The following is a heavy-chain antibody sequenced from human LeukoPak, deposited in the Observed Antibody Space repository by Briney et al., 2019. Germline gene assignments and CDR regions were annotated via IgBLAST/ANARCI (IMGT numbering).Heavy chain of an antibody. V-gene: IGHV3-21*01. CDR1: GFTFSSYT. J-gene: IGHJ4*01. CDR2: IAGSSGYI. D-gene: IGHD2-21*02. Sequence: GGSLRLSCAASGFTFSSYTMNWVRQAPGKGLVWVSSIAGSSGYISYADSVKGRFTISRDNAKKSLYLQMTSLTAEDTAVYYCARDRGAYCGGDCYLGFDYWGRGTLVTVSS. CDR3: ARDRGAYCGGDCYLGFDY.